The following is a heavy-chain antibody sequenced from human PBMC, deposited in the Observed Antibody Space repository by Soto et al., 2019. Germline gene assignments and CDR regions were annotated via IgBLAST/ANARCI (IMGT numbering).Heavy chain of an antibody. V-gene: IGHV3-7*01. D-gene: IGHD2-2*01. CDR2: IKQDGSEK. J-gene: IGHJ6*02. Sequence: PGGSLRLSCAASGFTFSSYWMSWVRQAPGKGLEWVANIKQDGSEKYYVDSVKGRFTISRDNAKNSLYLQMNSLRAEDTAVYYCARGAEYQLLSRDYFYGMDVWGQGTTVTVSS. CDR3: ARGAEYQLLSRDYFYGMDV. CDR1: GFTFSSYW.